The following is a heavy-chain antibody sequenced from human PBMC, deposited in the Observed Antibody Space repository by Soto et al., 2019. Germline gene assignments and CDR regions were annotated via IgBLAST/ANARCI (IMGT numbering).Heavy chain of an antibody. CDR1: GRAFSTYY. V-gene: IGHV1-46*01. CDR3: ASVDTADDWDP. D-gene: IGHD5-18*01. CDR2: INPSGGST. Sequence: QVQLVQSGAEVKKPGASVSISCKASGRAFSTYYMHWVRQAPGQGLEWMGIINPSGGSTSYAKKFQGSVTLTTDTSTSTVYMELSRLTSEDTAVYYCASVDTADDWDPWGQGALVSVSS. J-gene: IGHJ5*02.